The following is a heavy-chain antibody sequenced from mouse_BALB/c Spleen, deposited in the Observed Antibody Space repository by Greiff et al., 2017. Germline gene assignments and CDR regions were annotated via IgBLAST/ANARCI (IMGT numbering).Heavy chain of an antibody. V-gene: IGHV1S56*01. J-gene: IGHJ1*01. CDR1: GYTFTSYY. Sequence: QVQLKESGPELVKPGASVRISCKASGYTFTSYYIHWVKQRPGQGLEWIGWIYPGNVNTKYNEKFKGKATLTADKSSSTAYMQLSSLTSEDSAVYFCARGGITTPWYFDVWGAGTTVTVSS. CDR3: ARGGITTPWYFDV. D-gene: IGHD2-4*01. CDR2: IYPGNVNT.